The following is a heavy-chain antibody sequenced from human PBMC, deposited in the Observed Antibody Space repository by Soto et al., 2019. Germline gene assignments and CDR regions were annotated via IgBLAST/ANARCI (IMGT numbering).Heavy chain of an antibody. V-gene: IGHV5-51*01. CDR1: GYNFAGYW. CDR2: IYPSDSDT. J-gene: IGHJ4*02. Sequence: GESLKISCKGSGYNFAGYWIAWVRQMPGKGLELMGIIYPSDSDTRYRPSFQGQVTISADKSISSAYLQWSSLRASDTAMYYCTRGGVSTRTFDYWGQGTPVTVSS. CDR3: TRGGVSTRTFDY. D-gene: IGHD3-3*01.